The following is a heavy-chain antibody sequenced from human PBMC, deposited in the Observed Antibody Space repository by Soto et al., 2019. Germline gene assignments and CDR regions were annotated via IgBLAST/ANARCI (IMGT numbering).Heavy chain of an antibody. CDR2: IYPGDSDT. V-gene: IGHV5-51*01. J-gene: IGHJ5*02. CDR1: GYTFTTSW. D-gene: IGHD3-10*01. Sequence: PGESLKISCKGSGYTFTTSWIAWVRQMPGKGLEWMGIIYPGDSDTRYGPSFQGQVTISVDKSISTAYLQWSSLKASDTAIYYCAITGPNYYGSGTSRNNFGPWGQGTLVTVSS. CDR3: AITGPNYYGSGTSRNNFGP.